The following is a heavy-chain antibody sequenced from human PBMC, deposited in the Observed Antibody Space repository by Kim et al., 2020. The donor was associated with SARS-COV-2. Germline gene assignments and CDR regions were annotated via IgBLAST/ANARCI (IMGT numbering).Heavy chain of an antibody. D-gene: IGHD3-3*01. V-gene: IGHV1-2*06. Sequence: ASVKVSCKASGYTFTGYYMHWVRQAPGQGLEWMGRINPNSGGTNYAQKFQGRVTMTRDTSISTAYMELSRLRSDDTAVYYCARGNRRYPAYDFWSGSQYYFDYWGQGTLVTVSS. J-gene: IGHJ4*02. CDR3: ARGNRRYPAYDFWSGSQYYFDY. CDR1: GYTFTGYY. CDR2: INPNSGGT.